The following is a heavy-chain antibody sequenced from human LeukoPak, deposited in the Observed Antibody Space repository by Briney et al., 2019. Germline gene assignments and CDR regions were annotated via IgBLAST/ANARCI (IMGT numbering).Heavy chain of an antibody. Sequence: GGSLRLSCAASGFTVSSNYMSWVRQTPGKGLEWVSVIYSGGSTHYADSVKGRFTISRDNSRNTLYLQMNSLRAEDTAVYYCARHDGSGSYLFDYWGQGSLVTVSA. J-gene: IGHJ4*02. CDR1: GFTVSSNY. CDR2: IYSGGST. D-gene: IGHD1-26*01. V-gene: IGHV3-66*04. CDR3: ARHDGSGSYLFDY.